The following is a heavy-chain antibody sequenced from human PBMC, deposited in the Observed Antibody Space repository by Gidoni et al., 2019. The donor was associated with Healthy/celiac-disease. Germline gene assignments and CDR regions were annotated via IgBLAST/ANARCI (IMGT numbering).Heavy chain of an antibody. CDR1: GFTFSSYA. CDR2: ISYDGSNK. Sequence: QVQLVESGGGVVQPGRSLRLSFAASGFTFSSYAMHWVRQAPGKGLEWVAVISYDGSNKYYADSVKGRFTISRDNSKNTLYLQMNSLRAEDTAVYYCARELDIVATTLYYYYGMDVWGQGTTVTVSS. D-gene: IGHD5-12*01. J-gene: IGHJ6*02. CDR3: ARELDIVATTLYYYYGMDV. V-gene: IGHV3-30-3*01.